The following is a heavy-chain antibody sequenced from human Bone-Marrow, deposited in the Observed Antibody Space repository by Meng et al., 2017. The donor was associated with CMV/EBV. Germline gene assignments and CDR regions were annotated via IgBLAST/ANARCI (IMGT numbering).Heavy chain of an antibody. J-gene: IGHJ4*02. CDR1: GYTFTGYY. D-gene: IGHD5-24*01. CDR2: INPNSGGT. Sequence: ASVKVSCKASGYTFTGYYMHWVRQAPGQGLEWMGWINPNSGGTNYAQKFQGRVTMTRDTSISTAYMELSGLRSDDTAVYYCARERDDTRWLQLGAFPNDYWGQGTLVTVSS. CDR3: ARERDDTRWLQLGAFPNDY. V-gene: IGHV1-2*02.